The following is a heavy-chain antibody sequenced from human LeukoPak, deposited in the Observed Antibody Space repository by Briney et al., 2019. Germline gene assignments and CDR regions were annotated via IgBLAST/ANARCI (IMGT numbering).Heavy chain of an antibody. CDR3: TTGFCSSTSCSY. CDR2: IKIKTDGGTT. J-gene: IGHJ4*02. D-gene: IGHD2-2*01. V-gene: IGHV3-15*01. CDR1: GFTFSNAW. Sequence: GGSLRLSCAVSGFTFSNAWMSWVRQAPGKGQEWVVRIKIKTDGGTTDYASPVKGRFTISRADSKNTLYLQMNSLKTVDTALYYCTTGFCSSTSCSYWGQGTLVTVSS.